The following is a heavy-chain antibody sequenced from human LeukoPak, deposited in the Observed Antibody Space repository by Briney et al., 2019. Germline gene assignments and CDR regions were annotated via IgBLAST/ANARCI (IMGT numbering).Heavy chain of an antibody. J-gene: IGHJ2*01. CDR2: IGTAGDT. CDR1: GFTFSSYD. V-gene: IGHV3-13*04. Sequence: PGGSLRLSCAAPGFTFSSYDMHWVRQATGKGLEWVSAIGTAGDTYYPGSVKGRFTISRENAKNSLYLQMNSLRAGDTAVYYCARVNGYWYFDLWGRGTLVTVSS. CDR3: ARVNGYWYFDL. D-gene: IGHD2-8*01.